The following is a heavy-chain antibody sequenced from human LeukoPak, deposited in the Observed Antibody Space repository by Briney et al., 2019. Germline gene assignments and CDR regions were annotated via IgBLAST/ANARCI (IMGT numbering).Heavy chain of an antibody. D-gene: IGHD6-25*01. J-gene: IGHJ4*02. CDR1: GGSISGYY. Sequence: SETLSLTCTVSGGSISGYYWSWIRQPPGKGLEWIGYIYYSGSTNYNPSLKSRVSISVDTSKNQFSLKLSSVTAADTAVYYCARGSPAAPLDYWGQGTLVTVSS. V-gene: IGHV4-59*01. CDR3: ARGSPAAPLDY. CDR2: IYYSGST.